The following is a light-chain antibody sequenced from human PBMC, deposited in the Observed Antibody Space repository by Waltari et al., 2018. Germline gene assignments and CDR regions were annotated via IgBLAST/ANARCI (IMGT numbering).Light chain of an antibody. J-gene: IGLJ3*02. CDR3: ATWDDSLGGLWV. V-gene: IGLV1-47*01. Sequence: QSVLTQPPSASGTPGQRVTISCSVSSFNIRSTPVHWYQQLPGTAPKLLMYGNNPRPSGVPDRFSGSKSGTSASLAISGLRSEDEAIYYCATWDDSLGGLWVFGGGTKVTVL. CDR2: GNN. CDR1: SFNIRSTP.